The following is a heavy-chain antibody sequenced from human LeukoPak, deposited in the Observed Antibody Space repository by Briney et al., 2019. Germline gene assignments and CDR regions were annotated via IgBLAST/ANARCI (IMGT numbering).Heavy chain of an antibody. CDR3: ASGNYFDY. Sequence: GGSLRLSCAASGFTFSSYWMHWVRQAPGKGLEWVSSISSGSGYIYYADSVEGRFTISRDNAKNSLYLQMNSLRAEDTAVYYCASGNYFDYWGQGTLVTVSS. CDR1: GFTFSSYW. CDR2: ISSGSGYI. J-gene: IGHJ4*02. D-gene: IGHD1-26*01. V-gene: IGHV3-21*01.